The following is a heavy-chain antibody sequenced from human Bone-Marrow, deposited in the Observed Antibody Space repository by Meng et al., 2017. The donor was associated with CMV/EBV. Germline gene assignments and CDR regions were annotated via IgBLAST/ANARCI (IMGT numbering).Heavy chain of an antibody. Sequence: GGSLRLSCAASGFTFADYGMTWVRQDPGEGLEWVAGLNWNGGSTDYADSVKGRFTISRDNARNSLYLQMNSLRVEDTALYYCARATRRPAYYFDYWGPGTLVTVSS. CDR3: ARATRRPAYYFDY. CDR2: LNWNGGST. V-gene: IGHV3-20*04. CDR1: GFTFADYG. J-gene: IGHJ4*02.